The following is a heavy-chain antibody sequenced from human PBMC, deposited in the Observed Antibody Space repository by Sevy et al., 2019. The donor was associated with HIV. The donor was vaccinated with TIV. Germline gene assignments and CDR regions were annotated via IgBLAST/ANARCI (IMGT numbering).Heavy chain of an antibody. D-gene: IGHD2-15*01. J-gene: IGHJ4*02. CDR3: ARAYCSGGRCYSLAY. V-gene: IGHV1-18*01. CDR2: ISPHNGDT. Sequence: ASVKVSCKASGYTFTSYGISWVRQAPGQGPESMGWISPHNGDTRYAQKFQGRVTLITDTSTTTAYMELRSLRSDDSALYYCARAYCSGGRCYSLAYWGQGTLVTVSS. CDR1: GYTFTSYG.